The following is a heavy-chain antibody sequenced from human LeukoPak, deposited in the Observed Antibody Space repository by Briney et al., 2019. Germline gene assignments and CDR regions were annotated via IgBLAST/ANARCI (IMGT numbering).Heavy chain of an antibody. D-gene: IGHD3-10*01. CDR2: INPSGGST. V-gene: IGHV1-46*01. CDR3: ARDGGIYYYGSGSYYFDY. Sequence: GASVKVSCKASGYTFTSYYMHWVRQAPGQGLEWMGIINPSGGSTSYAQKFQGRVTITADESTSTAYMELSSLRSEDTAVYYCARDGGIYYYGSGSYYFDYWGQGTLVTVSS. J-gene: IGHJ4*02. CDR1: GYTFTSYY.